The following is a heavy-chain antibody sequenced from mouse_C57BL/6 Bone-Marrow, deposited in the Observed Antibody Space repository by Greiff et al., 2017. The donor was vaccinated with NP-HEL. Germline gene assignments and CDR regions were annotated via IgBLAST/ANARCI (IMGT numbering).Heavy chain of an antibody. D-gene: IGHD2-5*01. CDR2: IHPNSGST. V-gene: IGHV1-64*01. Sequence: QVQLQQPGAELVKPGASVKLSCKASGYTFTSYWMHWVKQRPGQGLEWIGMIHPNSGSTNYNEKFKSKATLTVDKSSSTAYMQLSSLPSEDSAVYYCARSGGLYSNYGGGYWGQGTTLTVSS. CDR1: GYTFTSYW. J-gene: IGHJ2*01. CDR3: ARSGGLYSNYGGGY.